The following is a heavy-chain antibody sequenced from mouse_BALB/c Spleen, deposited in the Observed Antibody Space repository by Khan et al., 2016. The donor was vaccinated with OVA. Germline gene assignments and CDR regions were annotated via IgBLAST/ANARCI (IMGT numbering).Heavy chain of an antibody. Sequence: DLVKPGASVKLSCKASGYTFTSYWIYWIKQRPGEGLEWIGRLGPGSGSTYYNEKFKDKATLTVDTSSSTSYIQLSSLSSEDSAVXCCARSNYYGGSLYAMDCWGQGTSVTVSS. CDR2: LGPGSGST. J-gene: IGHJ4*01. CDR1: GYTFTSYW. V-gene: IGHV1S41*01. D-gene: IGHD1-1*01. CDR3: ARSNYYGGSLYAMDC.